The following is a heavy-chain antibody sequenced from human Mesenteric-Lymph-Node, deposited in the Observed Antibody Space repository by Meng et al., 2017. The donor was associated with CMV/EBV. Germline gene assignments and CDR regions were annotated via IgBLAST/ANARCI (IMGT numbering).Heavy chain of an antibody. Sequence: RRGLGPGLEKLLQTQLLSCIVSGDSISNSTNYWTWFRQPPGKCLEWIGSVHHSGTTYYNPSLKGSLTISVDTSANLFSLRLTTVTDADTATYYCARRGNYDSDYGDYWGQGTLVTVSS. J-gene: IGHJ4*02. CDR2: VHHSGTT. D-gene: IGHD3-22*01. V-gene: IGHV4-39*01. CDR1: GDSISNSTNY. CDR3: ARRGNYDSDYGDY.